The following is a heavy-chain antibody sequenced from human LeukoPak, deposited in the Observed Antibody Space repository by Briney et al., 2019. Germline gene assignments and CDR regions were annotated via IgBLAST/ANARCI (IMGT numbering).Heavy chain of an antibody. J-gene: IGHJ4*02. CDR2: INSDGSST. D-gene: IGHD6-13*01. CDR3: TTTYPARIAAAGKAPYFDY. CDR1: GFTFSSYW. V-gene: IGHV3-74*01. Sequence: GGSLRLSCAASGFTFSSYWMHWVRQAPGKGLVWVSRINSDGSSTSYADSVKGRFTISRDNAKNTLYLQMNSLKTEDTAVCYCTTTYPARIAAAGKAPYFDYWGQGTLVTVSS.